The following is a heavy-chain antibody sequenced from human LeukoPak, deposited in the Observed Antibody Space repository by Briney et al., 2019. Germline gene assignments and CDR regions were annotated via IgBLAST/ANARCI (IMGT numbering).Heavy chain of an antibody. Sequence: GGSLRLSCAASGFTVSSSYMSWVRQAPGKGLEWVSVIYNDGNTYYADSAKGRFTISRDNSKNTLYLQMNSLRAEDTAVYYCARDRDFSAYFDYWGQGTLVTVSS. J-gene: IGHJ4*02. V-gene: IGHV3-53*01. CDR2: IYNDGNT. CDR1: GFTVSSSY. D-gene: IGHD3-22*01. CDR3: ARDRDFSAYFDY.